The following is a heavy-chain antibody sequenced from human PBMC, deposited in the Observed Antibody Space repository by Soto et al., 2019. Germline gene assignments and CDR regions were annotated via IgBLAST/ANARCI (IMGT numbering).Heavy chain of an antibody. CDR1: GGSMSSSNW. Sequence: SETLSLTCAVSGGSMSSSNWWNWVRQPPGKGLEWIGETHQSGRTNYNPSLKSRVTISVDTSKNQFSLKLTSVTAADTAVYYCARDKITGLFDYWGQGTLVTVSS. CDR2: THQSGRT. V-gene: IGHV4-4*02. D-gene: IGHD2-8*02. CDR3: ARDKITGLFDY. J-gene: IGHJ4*02.